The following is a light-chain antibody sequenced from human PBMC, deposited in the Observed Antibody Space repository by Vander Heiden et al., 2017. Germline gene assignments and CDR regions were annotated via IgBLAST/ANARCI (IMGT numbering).Light chain of an antibody. CDR2: GAS. J-gene: IGKJ1*01. Sequence: EIVLTQSPATLSVSPGERATLSCRASQSVSSNLAWYQQKPGQAPRLLIYGASTRATGIPARFSGSGSGTEFTLTISSLQSEDFAVYYCQQYNNWPPVTFGQGTKVEIK. CDR1: QSVSSN. V-gene: IGKV3-15*01. CDR3: QQYNNWPPVT.